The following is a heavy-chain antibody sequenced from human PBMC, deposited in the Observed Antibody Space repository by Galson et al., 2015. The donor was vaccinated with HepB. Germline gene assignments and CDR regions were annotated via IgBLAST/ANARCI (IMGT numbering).Heavy chain of an antibody. V-gene: IGHV3-30-3*01. CDR3: ARAELGYSNYPCLDH. CDR1: GFTFSTYA. Sequence: SLRLSCAASGFTFSTYAMHWVRHAPGKGLEWAAMISNDGSNKFYADSVKGRVTISRDNSKNTLYLQMNSLRAEDSAVYYCARAELGYSNYPCLDHWGQGTLVTVSS. J-gene: IGHJ4*02. CDR2: ISNDGSNK. D-gene: IGHD4-11*01.